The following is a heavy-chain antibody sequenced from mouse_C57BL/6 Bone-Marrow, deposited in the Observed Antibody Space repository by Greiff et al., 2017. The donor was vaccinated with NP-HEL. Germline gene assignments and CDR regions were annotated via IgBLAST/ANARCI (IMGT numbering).Heavy chain of an antibody. CDR3: STMGGPDY. J-gene: IGHJ2*01. CDR2: IDPENGDT. V-gene: IGHV14-4*01. CDR1: GFNIKDDY. Sequence: EVQLQQSGAELVRPGASVKLSCTASGFNIKDDYMHWVKQRPEQGLEWIGWIDPENGDTEYASKFQGKATITADTSSNTAYLQLSSLTSEDTAVYYCSTMGGPDYWGQGTTLTVSS.